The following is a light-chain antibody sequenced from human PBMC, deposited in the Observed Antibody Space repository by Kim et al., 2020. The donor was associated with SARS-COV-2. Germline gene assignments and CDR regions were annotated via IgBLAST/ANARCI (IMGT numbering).Light chain of an antibody. J-gene: IGKJ4*01. Sequence: SPGERATLSCRASQSVSSYLAWYQQKPGQAPRLLIYDASNRATGIPARFSGSGSGTDFTLTISSLEPEDFAVYYCQQRSNWPPLLTFGGGTKV. CDR3: QQRSNWPPLLT. CDR1: QSVSSY. V-gene: IGKV3-11*01. CDR2: DAS.